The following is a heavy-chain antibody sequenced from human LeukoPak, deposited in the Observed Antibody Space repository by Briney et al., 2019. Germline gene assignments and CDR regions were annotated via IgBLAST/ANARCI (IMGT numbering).Heavy chain of an antibody. J-gene: IGHJ6*02. CDR1: GFTFSSYS. V-gene: IGHV3-48*02. CDR3: ARDDSGSYSLSGYYGMDV. CDR2: ISSSSSTI. D-gene: IGHD1-26*01. Sequence: GGSLRLSCAASGFTFSSYSMNWVRQAPGKGLEWVSYISSSSSTIYYADSVKGRFAISRDNAKNSLYLQMNSLRDEDTAVYYCARDDSGSYSLSGYYGMDVWGQGTTVTISS.